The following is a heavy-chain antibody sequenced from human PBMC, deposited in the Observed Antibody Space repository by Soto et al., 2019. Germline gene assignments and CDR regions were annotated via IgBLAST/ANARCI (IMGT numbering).Heavy chain of an antibody. J-gene: IGHJ3*02. Sequence: QVQLQESGPGLVKPSETLSLTCTVSGGSFGTYYWSWIRQPPGKGLEWIGYMYYTGNTNYNPSLKSRVTISVDTPKNQYALKLRSVTAADTAVYFCARYFDWPNAFDIWGQGTMVTVSS. D-gene: IGHD3-9*01. CDR1: GGSFGTYY. CDR3: ARYFDWPNAFDI. CDR2: MYYTGNT. V-gene: IGHV4-59*01.